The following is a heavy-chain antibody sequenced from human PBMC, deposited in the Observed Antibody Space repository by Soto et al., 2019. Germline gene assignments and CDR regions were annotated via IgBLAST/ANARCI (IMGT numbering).Heavy chain of an antibody. Sequence: SETLSLTCAVYGGSFSGYYWSWIRQPPGKGLEWIGEINHSGSTNDNPSLKSRVTRSVDTSKNQVSLKRSSVTAADTSVYYWRRASRRVRGVITHYSYYYRMDVWGRRHRVTV. CDR1: GGSFSGYY. D-gene: IGHD3-10*01. J-gene: IGHJ6*04. V-gene: IGHV4-34*01. CDR3: RRASRRVRGVITHYSYYYRMDV. CDR2: INHSGST.